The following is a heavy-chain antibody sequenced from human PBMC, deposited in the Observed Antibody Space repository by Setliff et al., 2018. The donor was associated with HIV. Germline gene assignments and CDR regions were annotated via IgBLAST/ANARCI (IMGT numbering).Heavy chain of an antibody. V-gene: IGHV4-61*09. CDR3: ARASTMIVVVIKGFDI. CDR2: IYTSGST. D-gene: IGHD3-22*01. Sequence: KASETLSLTCTVSGGFISSGSFYWSWIRQPAGKGLEWIGHIYTSGSTDYNPSLKSRVSISVDTSKNQFSLKLSSVTAADTAVYYCARASTMIVVVIKGFDIWGQGTMVTVSS. CDR1: GGFISSGSFY. J-gene: IGHJ3*02.